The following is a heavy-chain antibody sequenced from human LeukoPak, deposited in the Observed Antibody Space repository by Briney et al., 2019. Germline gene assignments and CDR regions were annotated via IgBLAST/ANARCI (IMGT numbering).Heavy chain of an antibody. CDR1: GFTFSDYY. J-gene: IGHJ4*02. Sequence: GGSLRLSCAASGFTFSDYYMSWIRQAPGKGREWVLYISSSGGNIYYADSVKGRFTISRDSAKNSLYLQMNSLRAEDTAVYYCARFRTWGDKAFDYWGQGTLVTVSS. D-gene: IGHD2-21*02. CDR3: ARFRTWGDKAFDY. CDR2: ISSSGGNI. V-gene: IGHV3-11*04.